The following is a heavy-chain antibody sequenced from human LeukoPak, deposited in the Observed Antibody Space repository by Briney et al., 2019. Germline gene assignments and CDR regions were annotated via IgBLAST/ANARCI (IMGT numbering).Heavy chain of an antibody. J-gene: IGHJ5*02. D-gene: IGHD6-19*01. CDR2: IYYSGST. CDR1: GGSISSYY. V-gene: IGHV4-59*12. Sequence: SETLSLTCTVSGGSISSYYWSWIRQPPGKGLEWIGYIYYSGSTNYNPSLKSRVIISVDKSKNQFSLKLSSVTAADTAVYYCARDLIAVAGTSWFDPWGQGTLVTVSS. CDR3: ARDLIAVAGTSWFDP.